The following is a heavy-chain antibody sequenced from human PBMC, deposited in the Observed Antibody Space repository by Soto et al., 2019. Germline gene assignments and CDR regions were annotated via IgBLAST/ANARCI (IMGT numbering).Heavy chain of an antibody. CDR1: GGSISSSSYY. Sequence: PSETLSLTCTVSGGSISSSSYYWGWIRQPPGKGLEWIGKINHSGSTNYNPSLASRITISVDTSKTQFSLDLNSVTAADTAVYYCARGPSGDKVDYWGQGILVTVSS. CDR2: INHSGST. V-gene: IGHV4-39*07. J-gene: IGHJ4*02. CDR3: ARGPSGDKVDY. D-gene: IGHD7-27*01.